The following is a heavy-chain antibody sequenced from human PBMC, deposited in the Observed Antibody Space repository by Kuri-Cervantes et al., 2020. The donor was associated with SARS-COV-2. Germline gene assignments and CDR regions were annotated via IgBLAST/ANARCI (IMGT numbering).Heavy chain of an antibody. V-gene: IGHV3-48*04. CDR1: GFTFSSYW. CDR3: ARIQETTIFGVVIHLYYYMDV. J-gene: IGHJ6*03. D-gene: IGHD3-3*01. CDR2: ISSSGSTI. Sequence: GESLKISCAASGFTFSSYWMSWVRQAPGKGLEWVSYISSSGSTIYYADSVKGRFTISRDNAKNSLYLQMNSLRAEDTAVYYCARIQETTIFGVVIHLYYYMDVWGKGTTVTVSS.